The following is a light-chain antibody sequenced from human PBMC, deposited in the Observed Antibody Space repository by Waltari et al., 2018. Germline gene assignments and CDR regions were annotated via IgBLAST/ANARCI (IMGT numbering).Light chain of an antibody. CDR3: TSPTLDGVVL. J-gene: IGLJ3*02. CDR2: DVT. Sequence: QSALTQPASVSGSPGQSITISCTGIGSAIDDSDFVSWYQHHPGKAPRVIIYDVTNRPSGISDRFSASKSANTASLTISGLQPEDEGDYYCTSPTLDGVVLFGGGTQVTVL. V-gene: IGLV2-14*03. CDR1: GSAIDDSDF.